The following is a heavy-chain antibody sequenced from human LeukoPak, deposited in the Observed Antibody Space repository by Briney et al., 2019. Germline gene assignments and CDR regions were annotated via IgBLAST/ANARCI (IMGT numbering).Heavy chain of an antibody. CDR3: ARPSSSIAAAGGWFDP. CDR2: IYYSGTI. J-gene: IGHJ5*02. CDR1: GGAISSSSHY. V-gene: IGHV4-39*01. D-gene: IGHD6-13*01. Sequence: SETLSLTCTVSGGAISSSSHYWGWIRQPPGKGLEWIGNIYYSGTIHHNPSLKSRVTISVDTSKNQFSLKLSSVTAADTAVYYCARPSSSIAAAGGWFDPWGQGTLVTVSS.